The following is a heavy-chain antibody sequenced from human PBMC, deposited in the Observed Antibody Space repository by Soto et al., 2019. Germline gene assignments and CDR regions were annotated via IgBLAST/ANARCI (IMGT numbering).Heavy chain of an antibody. J-gene: IGHJ6*02. D-gene: IGHD5-18*01. CDR1: GGSFSGYY. CDR3: ASVGYTSGYYYGMDV. Sequence: PSLTCAVYGGSFSGYYWSWIRQPPGKGLEWIGEINHSGSTNYNPSPKSRVTISVDTSKNQFSLKLSSVTAADTAVYYCASVGYTSGYYYGMDVWGQGTTVTVSS. V-gene: IGHV4-34*01. CDR2: INHSGST.